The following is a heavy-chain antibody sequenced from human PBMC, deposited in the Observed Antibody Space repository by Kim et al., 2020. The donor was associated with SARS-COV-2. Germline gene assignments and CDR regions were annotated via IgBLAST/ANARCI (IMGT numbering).Heavy chain of an antibody. CDR3: ARDSFYCSGGTCFSEN. Sequence: DSVKGRFTISRDNAKNSLYLQMNRLRAEDTAVYYCARDSFYCSGGTCFSENWGQGTLVTVSS. D-gene: IGHD2-15*01. J-gene: IGHJ4*02. V-gene: IGHV3-7*03.